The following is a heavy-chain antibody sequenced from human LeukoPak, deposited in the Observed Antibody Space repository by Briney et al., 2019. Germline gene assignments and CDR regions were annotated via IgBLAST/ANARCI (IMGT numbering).Heavy chain of an antibody. CDR2: IRWNSGSI. J-gene: IGHJ4*02. D-gene: IGHD6-19*01. V-gene: IGHV3-9*01. CDR3: ARDGEQWLVPYYFDY. Sequence: GGSLRLSCAASGFTFDDYAMHWVRQAPGKGLEWVSGIRWNSGSIDYADSVKGRFTISRDNAKNSLYLQMNSLRAEDTAVYYCARDGEQWLVPYYFDYWGQGTLVTVSS. CDR1: GFTFDDYA.